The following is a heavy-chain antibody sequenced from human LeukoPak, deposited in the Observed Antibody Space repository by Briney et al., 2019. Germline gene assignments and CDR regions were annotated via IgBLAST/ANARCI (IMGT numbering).Heavy chain of an antibody. CDR3: ARGFSVWTGYYYYYGMDV. D-gene: IGHD1-1*01. V-gene: IGHV4-59*01. CDR2: IYYSGST. CDR1: GGSISNYY. J-gene: IGHJ6*02. Sequence: KPSETLSLTCSVSGGSISNYYWSWIRQPPGMGLEWIGNIYYSGSTDYNPSLKSRVTTSVDTSKNQFSLKMSSVTAADTAVYYCARGFSVWTGYYYYYGMDVWGPGTTVTVSS.